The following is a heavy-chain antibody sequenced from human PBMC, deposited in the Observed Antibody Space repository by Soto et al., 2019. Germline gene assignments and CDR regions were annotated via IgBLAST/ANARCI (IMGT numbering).Heavy chain of an antibody. V-gene: IGHV1-8*01. J-gene: IGHJ4*02. D-gene: IGHD1-1*01. CDR1: GYTFTSYD. CDR2: MNPSTGNS. Sequence: ASVKVSCKASGYTFTSYDIYWARQATGQGLEWMGWMNPSTGNSGCAQKFQGRVSMTSGTSRSTAHMELSSLRSEDTAVYYCARRAETNGWNGFGADKYYFDFWGQGTLVTVSS. CDR3: ARRAETNGWNGFGADKYYFDF.